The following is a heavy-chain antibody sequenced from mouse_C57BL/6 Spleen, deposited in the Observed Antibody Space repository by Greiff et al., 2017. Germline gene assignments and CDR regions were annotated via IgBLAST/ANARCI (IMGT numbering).Heavy chain of an antibody. V-gene: IGHV7-3*01. CDR3: ARYKGYDYGYFDY. D-gene: IGHD2-4*01. CDR1: GFTFTDYY. Sequence: EVKLMESGGGLVQPGGSLSLSCAASGFTFTDYYMSWVRQPPGKALEWLGFIRNKANGYTTEYSASVKGRFNISRDNSQSILYLQMNALRAEDSSTYYCARYKGYDYGYFDYWGQGTTLTFSS. CDR2: IRNKANGYTT. J-gene: IGHJ2*01.